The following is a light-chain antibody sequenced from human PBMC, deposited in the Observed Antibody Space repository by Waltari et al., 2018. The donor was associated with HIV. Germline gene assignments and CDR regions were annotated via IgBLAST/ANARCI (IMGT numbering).Light chain of an antibody. J-gene: IGLJ3*02. CDR2: EDN. V-gene: IGLV6-57*01. CDR1: SGSIASNY. CDR3: QSYDRNKQV. Sequence: FMLTQLHSVSESPGTTVTISCTHTSGSIASNYVQWYQRRPGSSPTTVIYEDNRRPSRVPDRFSDSIASSANSASLTISGLRTEDEAEYYFQSYDRNKQVFGGGTKLTVL.